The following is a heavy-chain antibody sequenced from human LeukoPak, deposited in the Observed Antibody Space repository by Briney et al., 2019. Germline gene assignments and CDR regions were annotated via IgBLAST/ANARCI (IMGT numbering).Heavy chain of an antibody. V-gene: IGHV1-69*05. J-gene: IGHJ3*02. CDR1: GGTFSSYA. Sequence: SVKVSCKASGGTFSSYAISWVRQAPGQGLEWMGGIIPIFGTANYAQKFQVRVTMSRDMSTSTVYMDLSSLRSEDTAVYYCARGGYHAFDIWGQGTMVTVSS. CDR2: IIPIFGTA. CDR3: ARGGYHAFDI. D-gene: IGHD5-18*01.